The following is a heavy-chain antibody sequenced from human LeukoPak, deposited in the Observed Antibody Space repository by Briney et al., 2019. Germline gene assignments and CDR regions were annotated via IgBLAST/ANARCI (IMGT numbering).Heavy chain of an antibody. J-gene: IGHJ5*02. V-gene: IGHV3-7*01. CDR1: GFTFSDHW. CDR3: TRDRGWYRLDL. CDR2: IKQDGSEK. Sequence: GGSLRLSCAASGFTFSDHWMNWVRQAPGKGLEWVATIKQDGSEKYYVDSVKGRFTTSRDNAMNSLFLRMNSLRADDTAVYYCTRDRGWYRLDLWGQGALVTVSS. D-gene: IGHD6-19*01.